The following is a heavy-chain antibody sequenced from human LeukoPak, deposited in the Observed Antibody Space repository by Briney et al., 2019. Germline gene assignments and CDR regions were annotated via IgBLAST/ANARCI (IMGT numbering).Heavy chain of an antibody. CDR3: ARMNRGGGVRLYYFDY. J-gene: IGHJ4*02. CDR1: GGTFSSYA. Sequence: GASVKVSCKASGGTFSSYAISWVRQAPGQGLEWMGGIIPIFGTANYAQKFQGRVTITADESTSTAYMELSSLRSEDTAVYYCARMNRGGGVRLYYFDYWGQGTLVTVSS. CDR2: IIPIFGTA. V-gene: IGHV1-69*13. D-gene: IGHD2-8*02.